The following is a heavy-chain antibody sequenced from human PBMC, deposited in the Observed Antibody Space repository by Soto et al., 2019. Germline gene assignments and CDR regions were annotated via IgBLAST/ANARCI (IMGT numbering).Heavy chain of an antibody. V-gene: IGHV3-30-3*01. J-gene: IGHJ4*02. CDR3: AKDLYGDYGRYFDY. CDR2: ISYDGNKE. Sequence: GGSLRLSCAASGFTFSSYAMHWVRQAPGKGLEWVAFISYDGNKEYYADSVKGRFTISRDNSKNTLYLQMNSLRAEDTAVYYCAKDLYGDYGRYFDYWGQGTLVTVSS. CDR1: GFTFSSYA. D-gene: IGHD4-17*01.